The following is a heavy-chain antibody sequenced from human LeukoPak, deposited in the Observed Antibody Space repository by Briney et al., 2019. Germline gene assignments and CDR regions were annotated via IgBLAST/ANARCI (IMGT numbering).Heavy chain of an antibody. CDR2: ISYDGSNK. Sequence: GGSLRLSCAVSGFTFSSYAMHWVRQAPGKGLEWVAVISYDGSNKYYADSVKGRFTISRDNSKNTLYLQMNSLRAEDTAVYYCAREVRRFGEFLDYWGQGTLVTVSS. J-gene: IGHJ4*02. CDR3: AREVRRFGEFLDY. V-gene: IGHV3-30-3*01. D-gene: IGHD3-10*01. CDR1: GFTFSSYA.